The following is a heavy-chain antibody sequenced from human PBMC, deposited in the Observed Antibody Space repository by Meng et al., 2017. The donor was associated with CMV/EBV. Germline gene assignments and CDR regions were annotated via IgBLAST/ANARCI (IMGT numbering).Heavy chain of an antibody. D-gene: IGHD3-3*01. J-gene: IGHJ6*02. CDR1: GFTFSIYS. V-gene: IGHV3-48*04. CDR3: AREVEKWLLLVRTGYYYGMDV. Sequence: GRSLSLSCAASGFTFSIYSMNWVRRAPGKGLEWVSYISSISSTIYYADSVKGRFTISRDNAKNSLYLQMNSLRAEDTAVYYCAREVEKWLLLVRTGYYYGMDVWGQGTTVTVSS. CDR2: ISSISSTI.